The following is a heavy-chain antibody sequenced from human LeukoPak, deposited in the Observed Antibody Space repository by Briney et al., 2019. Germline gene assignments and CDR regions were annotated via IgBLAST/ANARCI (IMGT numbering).Heavy chain of an antibody. CDR3: ARRRFARPYWYFDL. V-gene: IGHV4-34*01. CDR2: INHSGST. J-gene: IGHJ2*01. Sequence: SETLSLTCADYGGSFSGYYWSWIRQPPGKGLEWIGEINHSGSTNYNPSLKSRVTISVDTSKNQFSLRLTSVTAADTAVYYCARRRFARPYWYFDLWGRGTLVTVSS. CDR1: GGSFSGYY.